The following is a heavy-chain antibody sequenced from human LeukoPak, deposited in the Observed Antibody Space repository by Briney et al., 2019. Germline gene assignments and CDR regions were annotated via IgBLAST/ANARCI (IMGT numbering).Heavy chain of an antibody. Sequence: SQTLSLTCAVSGGSISSGGYSWSWIRQPPGKGLEWIGYIYHSGSTYYNPSLKSRVTISVDRSKNQFSLKLSSVTAADTAVYHCAREGSSDYWGQGTLVTVSS. J-gene: IGHJ4*02. V-gene: IGHV4-30-2*01. CDR1: GGSISSGGYS. CDR3: AREGSSDY. CDR2: IYHSGST.